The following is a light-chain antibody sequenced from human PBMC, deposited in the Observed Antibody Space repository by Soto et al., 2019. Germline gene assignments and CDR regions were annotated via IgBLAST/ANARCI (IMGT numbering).Light chain of an antibody. Sequence: QSVLTQPPSVSAAPGQTVTISCSGSSSNIGNNYVSWYQQLPGTAPKHLIYDNNKRPSGIPDRFSGSKSGTSATLGITGLQTGDEADYYCGTWDSSLSAGLVVFGGGTKLTVL. CDR1: SSNIGNNY. V-gene: IGLV1-51*01. J-gene: IGLJ2*01. CDR3: GTWDSSLSAGLVV. CDR2: DNN.